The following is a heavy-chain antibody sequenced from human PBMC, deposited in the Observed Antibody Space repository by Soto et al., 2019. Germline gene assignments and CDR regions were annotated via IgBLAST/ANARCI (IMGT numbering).Heavy chain of an antibody. CDR1: GFTFDDYA. CDR3: AKDLGDYSGCSRRDYYGMDV. D-gene: IGHD1-26*01. CDR2: ISWNSGSI. V-gene: IGHV3-9*01. J-gene: IGHJ6*02. Sequence: GGSLRLSCAASGFTFDDYAMHWVRQAPGKGLEWVSGISWNSGSIGYADSVKGRFTISRDNAKNSLYLQMNSLRAEDTALYYCAKDLGDYSGCSRRDYYGMDVWGQGTTVTVSS.